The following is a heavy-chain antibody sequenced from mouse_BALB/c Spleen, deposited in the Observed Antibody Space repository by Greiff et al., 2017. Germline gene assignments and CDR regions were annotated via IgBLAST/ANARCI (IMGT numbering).Heavy chain of an antibody. CDR2: INPSTGYT. CDR1: GYTFTSYW. CDR3: ARATVVPFDY. D-gene: IGHD1-1*01. J-gene: IGHJ2*01. V-gene: IGHV1-7*01. Sequence: ESGAELAKPGASVKMSCKASGYTFTSYWMHWVKQRPGQGLEWIGYINPSTGYTEYNQKFKDKATLTADKSSSTAYMQLSSLTSEDSAVYYCARATVVPFDYWGQGTTLTVSS.